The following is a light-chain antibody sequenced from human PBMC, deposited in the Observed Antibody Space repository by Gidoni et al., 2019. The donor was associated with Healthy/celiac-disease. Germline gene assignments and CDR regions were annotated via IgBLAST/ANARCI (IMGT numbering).Light chain of an antibody. CDR1: QSVSSN. CDR3: QQYNNWPPKKYT. CDR2: GAS. J-gene: IGKJ2*01. Sequence: DIVMTQSPATLSVSPGERATLSCRASQSVSSNLAWYQQKPGQAPRLLIYGASTRATGIPARFSGSGSGTEFTLTISSLQSEDFAVYYCQQYNNWPPKKYTFXQXTKLXIK. V-gene: IGKV3-15*01.